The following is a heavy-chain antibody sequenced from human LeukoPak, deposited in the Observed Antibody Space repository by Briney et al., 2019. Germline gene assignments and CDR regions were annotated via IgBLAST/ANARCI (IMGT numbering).Heavy chain of an antibody. CDR1: GGTFSSYA. CDR2: IIPIFGTA. CDR3: AYGGRRELPDYYYYGMDV. Sequence: SVKVSCKASGGTFSSYAISWVRQAPGQGLEWMGGIIPIFGTANYAQKFQGRVTITADESTSTAYMELSSLRSEDTAVYYCAYGGRRELPDYYYYGMDVWGQGTTVTVSS. V-gene: IGHV1-69*13. D-gene: IGHD1-26*01. J-gene: IGHJ6*02.